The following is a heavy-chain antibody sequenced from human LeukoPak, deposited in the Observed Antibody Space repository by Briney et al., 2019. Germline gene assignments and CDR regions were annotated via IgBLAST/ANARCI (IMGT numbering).Heavy chain of an antibody. D-gene: IGHD3-22*01. CDR1: GVSISSGDYY. CDR2: IYYSGST. V-gene: IGHV4-30-4*01. CDR3: ARVIPYYYDSSGYYRTYYFDY. J-gene: IGHJ4*02. Sequence: SQTLSLTCTVSGVSISSGDYYWSWIRQPPGKGLEWIGYIYYSGSTYYNPSLKSRVTISVDTSKNQFSLKLSSVTAADTAVYYCARVIPYYYDSSGYYRTYYFDYWGQGTLVTVSS.